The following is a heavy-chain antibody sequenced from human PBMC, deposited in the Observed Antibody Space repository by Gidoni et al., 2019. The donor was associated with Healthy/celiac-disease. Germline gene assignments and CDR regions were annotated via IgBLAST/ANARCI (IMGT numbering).Heavy chain of an antibody. J-gene: IGHJ5*02. Sequence: HNRSTNYNPSLKSRVTISVDKSKNQFSLKLSSVTAADTAVYYCARAPFLEWLLWRWFDPWGQGTLVTVSS. CDR3: ARAPFLEWLLWRWFDP. V-gene: IGHV4-4*02. D-gene: IGHD3-3*01. CDR2: HNRST.